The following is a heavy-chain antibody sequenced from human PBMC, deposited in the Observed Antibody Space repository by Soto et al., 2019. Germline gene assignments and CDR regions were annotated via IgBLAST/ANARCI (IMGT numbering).Heavy chain of an antibody. CDR2: IYYSGST. D-gene: IGHD3-3*01. CDR1: GGSISSGDYY. J-gene: IGHJ4*02. CDR3: ARAKLDDFWSGYYVHY. V-gene: IGHV4-30-4*01. Sequence: QVQLQESGPGLVKPSQTLSLTCTVSGGSISSGDYYWSWIRQPPGKGLEWIGYIYYSGSTYYNPSLESRVTISVDTSKNQFSLKLSSVTAADTAVYYCARAKLDDFWSGYYVHYWGQGTLVTVSS.